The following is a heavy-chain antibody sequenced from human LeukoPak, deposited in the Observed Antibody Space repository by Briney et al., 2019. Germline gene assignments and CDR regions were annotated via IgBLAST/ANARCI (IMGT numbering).Heavy chain of an antibody. CDR2: ISISGDDT. CDR3: VKGNLLDN. D-gene: IGHD2-21*01. Sequence: GGSLRLSCTASGFTFSTYDMTWVRQAPGKGLAWVSGISISGDDTYYADSVKGRFTVSRDNSKNTLYLQMNSLRVDVTAVYYCVKGNLLDNWGQGALVTVAS. V-gene: IGHV3-23*01. J-gene: IGHJ4*02. CDR1: GFTFSTYD.